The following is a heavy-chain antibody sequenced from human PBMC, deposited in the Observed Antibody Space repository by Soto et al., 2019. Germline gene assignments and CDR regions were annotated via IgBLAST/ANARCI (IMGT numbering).Heavy chain of an antibody. J-gene: IGHJ4*02. CDR2: IYYNGDT. D-gene: IGHD3-3*01. CDR3: ARDRFCVCLDY. V-gene: IGHV4-31*03. Sequence: QVQLQESGPGLVKPSQTLSLTCTVSGGSISSGARYWTWVRQHPGKGLEWIGYIYYNGDTYYNPSLKSRVIISLDTSKNQFSLRLSSVTAADTAVYYCARDRFCVCLDYWGQGNLVTVSS. CDR1: GGSISSGARY.